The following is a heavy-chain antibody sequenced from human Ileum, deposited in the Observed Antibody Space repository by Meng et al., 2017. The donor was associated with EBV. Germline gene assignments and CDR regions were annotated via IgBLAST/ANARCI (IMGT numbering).Heavy chain of an antibody. D-gene: IGHD6-13*01. CDR2: IYYSGRT. CDR3: ARPIAAAGWFDP. V-gene: IGHV4-39*01. CDR1: GGPINSSSYY. Sequence: RQLQESGPGLVKPSEPLSLTCTVSGGPINSSSYYWGWIRQPPGKGLEWIGSIYYSGRTYYNPSLKSRVTISVDTSKNQFSLKLSSVTAADTAVYYCARPIAAAGWFDPWGQGTLVTVSS. J-gene: IGHJ5*02.